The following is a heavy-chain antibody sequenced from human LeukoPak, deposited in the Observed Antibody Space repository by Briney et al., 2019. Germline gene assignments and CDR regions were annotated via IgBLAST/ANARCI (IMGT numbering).Heavy chain of an antibody. CDR1: GGSISSYY. V-gene: IGHV4-59*01. J-gene: IGHJ5*02. CDR3: ARVASYGENWFDP. D-gene: IGHD3-10*01. CDR2: IYYSGST. Sequence: SETLSLTSTVAGGSISSYYWSWIRQPPGKGLEWIGYIYYSGSTNYNPSLKSRVTISVDTSKNQFSLKLSSVTAADTAVYYCARVASYGENWFDPWGQGTLVTVSS.